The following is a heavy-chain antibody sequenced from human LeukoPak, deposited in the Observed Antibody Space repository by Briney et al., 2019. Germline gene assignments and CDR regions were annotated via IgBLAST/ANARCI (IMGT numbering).Heavy chain of an antibody. D-gene: IGHD2-15*01. V-gene: IGHV1-2*02. Sequence: KTSEYPFAGNERRSRRPAPGQRNEWIGRINPNSGGTNYAQKFQGRVTMTRDTSISTAYMELSRLRSDDTAVYYCARGRVVVAAGDYWGQGTLVTVSS. J-gene: IGHJ4*02. CDR2: INPNSGGT. CDR3: ARGRVVVAAGDY. CDR1: EYPFAGNE.